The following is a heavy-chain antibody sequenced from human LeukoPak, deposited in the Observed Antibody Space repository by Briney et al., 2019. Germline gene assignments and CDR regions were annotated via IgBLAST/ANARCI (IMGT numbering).Heavy chain of an antibody. CDR2: ISGSGGST. V-gene: IGHV3-23*01. D-gene: IGHD3-10*01. J-gene: IGHJ4*02. CDR1: GFTFSSYA. CDR3: AKDQLWFGELLAFFDY. Sequence: GGSLRLSCAASGFTFSSYAMSWVRQAQGKGLEWVSDISGSGGSTYYADSVKGRFTISRDNSKNTLYLQMNSLRAEDTAVYYCAKDQLWFGELLAFFDYWGQGTLVTVSP.